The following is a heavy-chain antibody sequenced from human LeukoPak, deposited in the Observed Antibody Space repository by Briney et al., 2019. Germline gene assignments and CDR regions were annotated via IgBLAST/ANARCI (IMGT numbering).Heavy chain of an antibody. CDR3: AKDSTYYDFWSGYQPNRATYYFDY. J-gene: IGHJ4*02. CDR1: GFTFSSYS. V-gene: IGHV3-48*01. CDR2: ISRSSSTI. Sequence: LPGGSLRLSCAASGFTFSSYSMNWVRQAPGKVLERVSYISRSSSTIYYADSVKGRFTISRDNSKNTLYLQMNSLRAEDTAVYYCAKDSTYYDFWSGYQPNRATYYFDYWGQGTLVTVSS. D-gene: IGHD3-3*01.